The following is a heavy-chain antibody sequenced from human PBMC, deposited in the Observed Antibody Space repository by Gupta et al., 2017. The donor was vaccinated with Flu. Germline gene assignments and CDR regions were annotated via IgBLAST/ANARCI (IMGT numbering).Heavy chain of an antibody. CDR1: GFTFSSYW. V-gene: IGHV3-74*01. Sequence: EVQLVESGGGLVQPGGCLRLSCSASGFTFSSYWMHWVRQAPGKGLVWVSRINSDGSSTNYADAVKGRFTISRDNAKKTLYLQMKRLRAEDTAVYYYGRGRQLHYGMDVGGQGTTVTVSS. CDR2: INSDGSST. D-gene: IGHD5-18*01. J-gene: IGHJ6*02. CDR3: GRGRQLHYGMDV.